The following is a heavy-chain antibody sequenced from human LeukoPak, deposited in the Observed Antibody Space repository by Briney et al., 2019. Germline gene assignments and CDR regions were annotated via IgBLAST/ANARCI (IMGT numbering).Heavy chain of an antibody. CDR1: GFTVSSNY. CDR3: ARSPKYDSSGYFFFDY. D-gene: IGHD3-22*01. J-gene: IGHJ4*02. V-gene: IGHV3-53*04. Sequence: GGSLRLSCAASGFTVSSNYMSWVRQAPGKGLEWVSVIYSGGSTYYADSVKGRFSISRHNSNNTVDLQMNSLRAEDTAVYYCARSPKYDSSGYFFFDYWGQGTLVTVSS. CDR2: IYSGGST.